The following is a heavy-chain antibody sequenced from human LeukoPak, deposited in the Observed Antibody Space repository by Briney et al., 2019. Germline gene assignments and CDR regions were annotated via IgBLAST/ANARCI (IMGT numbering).Heavy chain of an antibody. V-gene: IGHV3-74*01. J-gene: IGHJ4*02. Sequence: GGSLRLSCAASGFIFSSYWMEWVRHAPGKGPVWVSHMSADGTRTNYAESVKGRFTISRDNAKNTLYLQMNGLRVVDTAVYYCAQRGQDYWGQGTLVTVSS. D-gene: IGHD6-25*01. CDR2: MSADGTRT. CDR1: GFIFSSYW. CDR3: AQRGQDY.